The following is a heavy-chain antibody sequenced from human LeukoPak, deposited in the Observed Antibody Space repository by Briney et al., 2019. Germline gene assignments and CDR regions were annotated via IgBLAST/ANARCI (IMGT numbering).Heavy chain of an antibody. D-gene: IGHD2-2*02. CDR3: ARRDIVVVPAAIIGAFDI. J-gene: IGHJ3*02. CDR2: ISYDGSNK. V-gene: IGHV3-30*03. CDR1: GFTFSNYG. Sequence: GRSLRLSCAASGFTFSNYGMHWVRQAPGKGLEWVAVISYDGSNKYYADSVKGRFTISRDNAKNSLYLQMNSLRAEDTALYYCARRDIVVVPAAIIGAFDIWGQGTMVTVSS.